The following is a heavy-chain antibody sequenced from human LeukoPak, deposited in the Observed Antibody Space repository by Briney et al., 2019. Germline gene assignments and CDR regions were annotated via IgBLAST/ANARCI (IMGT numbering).Heavy chain of an antibody. V-gene: IGHV4-59*08. CDR2: IYYSGST. Sequence: PSETLSLTCTVSGGSISSYYWSWIRQPPGKGLEWIGYIYYSGSTNYNPSLKSRVTISVDTSKNQFSLKLSSVTAADTAVYYCARHGGVGRYKYYYDSSGLLPLDIWGQGTMVTVSS. CDR3: ARHGGVGRYKYYYDSSGLLPLDI. D-gene: IGHD3-22*01. CDR1: GGSISSYY. J-gene: IGHJ3*02.